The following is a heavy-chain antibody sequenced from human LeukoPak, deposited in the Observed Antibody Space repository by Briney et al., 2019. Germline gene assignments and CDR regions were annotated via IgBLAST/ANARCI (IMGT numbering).Heavy chain of an antibody. CDR1: GFTFSSYG. D-gene: IGHD6-19*01. Sequence: PGGSLRLSRAASGFTFSSYGMHWVRQAPGKGLEWVAVISYDGSNKYYADSVKGRFTISRDNSKNTLYLQMNSLRAEDTAVYYCAKGEEQWPYPPFDYWGQGTLVTVSS. CDR3: AKGEEQWPYPPFDY. CDR2: ISYDGSNK. J-gene: IGHJ4*02. V-gene: IGHV3-30*18.